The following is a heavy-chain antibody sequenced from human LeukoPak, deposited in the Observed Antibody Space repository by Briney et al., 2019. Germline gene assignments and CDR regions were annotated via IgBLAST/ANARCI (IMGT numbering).Heavy chain of an antibody. D-gene: IGHD3-3*01. V-gene: IGHV4-30-4*01. CDR2: IYYSGRT. CDR3: ARVYDFWSGYSFGAFNI. J-gene: IGHJ3*02. Sequence: PSQTLSLTCTDSGGSITSGDYYWSWLRQPPGKGLEWIGYIYYSGRTYYNPSLKSRVSISVDTSKNQFSLKLSSVTAADTAVYYCARVYDFWSGYSFGAFNIWGQGTMVTVSS. CDR1: GGSITSGDYY.